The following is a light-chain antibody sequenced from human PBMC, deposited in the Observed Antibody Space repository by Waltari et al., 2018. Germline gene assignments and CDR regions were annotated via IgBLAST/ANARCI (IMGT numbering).Light chain of an antibody. CDR3: SSYSSSSTRV. CDR2: AVS. V-gene: IGLV2-14*03. CDR1: SSDVGGYNF. J-gene: IGLJ1*01. Sequence: SALTQPASVSGSPGQSNTISCTGTSSDVGGYNFVPWYRQHPGKAPKLMIYAVSNRPSGVSNRFSGSKSGNTASLTISGLQAEDEADYYCSSYSSSSTRVFGTGTKVTVL.